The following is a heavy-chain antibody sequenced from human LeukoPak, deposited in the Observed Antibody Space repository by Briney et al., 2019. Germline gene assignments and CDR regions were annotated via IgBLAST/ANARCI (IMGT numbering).Heavy chain of an antibody. CDR3: ARGAGYYKVYYYYYMDV. J-gene: IGHJ6*03. CDR1: GASITSDNYY. D-gene: IGHD3-9*01. CDR2: IYTSGST. V-gene: IGHV4-61*02. Sequence: SQTLSLTCTVSGASITSDNYYWSWIRQPAGKGLEWIGRIYTSGSTNYNPSLKSRVTISVDTSKNQFSLKLSSVTAADTAVYYCARGAGYYKVYYYYYMDVWGKGTTVTVSS.